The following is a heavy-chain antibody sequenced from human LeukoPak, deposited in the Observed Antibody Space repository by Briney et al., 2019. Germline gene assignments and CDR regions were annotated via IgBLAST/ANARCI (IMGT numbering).Heavy chain of an antibody. Sequence: SETLSLTCTVSGGSISSSSYYWGWVRQPPGKGLEWIGSIYYSGSTYYNPSLKSRVTISVDTSKNQFSLKLSSVTAADTAVYYCARSRLGAVWYDAFDIWGQGTMVTVSS. D-gene: IGHD2-15*01. V-gene: IGHV4-39*07. J-gene: IGHJ3*02. CDR2: IYYSGST. CDR1: GGSISSSSYY. CDR3: ARSRLGAVWYDAFDI.